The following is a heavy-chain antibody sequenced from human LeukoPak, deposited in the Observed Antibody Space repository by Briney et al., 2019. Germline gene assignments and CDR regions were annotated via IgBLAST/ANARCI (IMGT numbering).Heavy chain of an antibody. J-gene: IGHJ6*03. D-gene: IGHD6-25*01. Sequence: ASVKVSCKASGGTFSSYAISWVRQAPGQGLEWVGGIIPIFGTANYAQKFQGRVTITADKSTSTAYMELSSLRSEDTAVYYCAGGAAPSTYYYYYMDVWGKGTTVTVSS. CDR3: AGGAAPSTYYYYYMDV. V-gene: IGHV1-69*06. CDR2: IIPIFGTA. CDR1: GGTFSSYA.